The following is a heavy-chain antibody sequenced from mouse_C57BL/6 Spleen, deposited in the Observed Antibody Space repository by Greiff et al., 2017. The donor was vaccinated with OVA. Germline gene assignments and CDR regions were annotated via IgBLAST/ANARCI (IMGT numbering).Heavy chain of an antibody. D-gene: IGHD2-3*01. CDR3: ARERGNDGYSYAMDY. J-gene: IGHJ4*01. CDR2: IYPGSGST. V-gene: IGHV1-55*01. CDR1: GYTFTSYW. Sequence: VQLQQPGAELVKPGASVKMSCKASGYTFTSYWITWVKQRPGQGLEWIGDIYPGSGSTNYNEKFKSKATLTVDTSSSTAYMQLSSLTSVDSAVYYCARERGNDGYSYAMDYWGQGTSVTVSS.